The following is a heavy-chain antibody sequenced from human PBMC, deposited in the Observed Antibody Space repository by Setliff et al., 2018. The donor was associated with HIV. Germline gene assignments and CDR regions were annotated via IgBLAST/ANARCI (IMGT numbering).Heavy chain of an antibody. Sequence: SETLSLTCTVSGGSISSGSYYWSWIRQPAGKGLEWIGRIYTSGSTNYNPSLKSRVTISVDTSENQFSLKLTSVTAADTAVYYCARGSGYPWYFDLWGRGTLVTVSS. CDR1: GGSISSGSYY. D-gene: IGHD3-22*01. V-gene: IGHV4-61*02. CDR2: IYTSGST. CDR3: ARGSGYPWYFDL. J-gene: IGHJ2*01.